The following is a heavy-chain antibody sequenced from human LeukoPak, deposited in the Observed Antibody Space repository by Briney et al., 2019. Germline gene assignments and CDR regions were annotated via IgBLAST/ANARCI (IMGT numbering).Heavy chain of an antibody. V-gene: IGHV4-59*01. J-gene: IGHJ5*02. CDR2: IYYSGST. Sequence: SETLSLTCTVSGGSISSYYWSWIRQPPGKGLEWIGYIYYSGSTNYNPSLKSRVTISVDTSKNQFSLKLSSVTAADTAVYHCARVLYGGYDWYWFDPWGQGTLVTVSS. CDR3: ARVLYGGYDWYWFDP. D-gene: IGHD5-12*01. CDR1: GGSISSYY.